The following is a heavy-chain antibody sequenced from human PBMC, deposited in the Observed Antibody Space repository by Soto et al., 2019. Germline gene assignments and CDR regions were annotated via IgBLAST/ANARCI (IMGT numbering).Heavy chain of an antibody. CDR1: GGSICSGGYY. V-gene: IGHV4-31*02. CDR3: ARTFYYDIGSMDV. J-gene: IGHJ6*02. Sequence: QVQLQESGPGLVKPSQTLSLTCTVSGGSICSGGYYWSWIRQFPGKGLEYIGYIYYTGTTSYNPSLKSRLTMSVDTSKNQFSLNLISVTAADTAVYYCARTFYYDIGSMDVWGQGTTVTVSS. CDR2: IYYTGTT. D-gene: IGHD3-22*01.